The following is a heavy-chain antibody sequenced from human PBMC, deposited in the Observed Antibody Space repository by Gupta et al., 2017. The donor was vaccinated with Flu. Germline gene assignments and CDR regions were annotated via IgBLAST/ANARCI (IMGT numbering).Heavy chain of an antibody. CDR3: ARLPLIGPTQDTFDV. J-gene: IGHJ3*01. D-gene: IGHD1-26*01. Sequence: QESGPGLVKPSETLSLTCTVADDSISSRRYYWGWIRQPPGKGLEWIANIYYAGSTYYNLSLKSRVTIFVDKSKNQFSLMLRSVTATDTAVYYCARLPLIGPTQDTFDVWGQGAMVIVSS. CDR1: DDSISSRRYY. CDR2: IYYAGST. V-gene: IGHV4-39*01.